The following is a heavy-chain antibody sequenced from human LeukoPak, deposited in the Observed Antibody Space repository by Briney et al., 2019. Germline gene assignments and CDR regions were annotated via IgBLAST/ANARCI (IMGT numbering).Heavy chain of an antibody. CDR1: GFTFSNYW. CDR3: AKGHRFCSSGNCNSPVDY. J-gene: IGHJ4*02. V-gene: IGHV3-7*05. D-gene: IGHD2-15*01. Sequence: GGSLRLSCAASGFTFSNYWMTWFRQAPGKGLECLAVIKSDGTDKYYVDSVKGRFTISRDNANNSLYLQMSSLRAEGTAVYYCAKGHRFCSSGNCNSPVDYWGQGTLVTVSS. CDR2: IKSDGTDK.